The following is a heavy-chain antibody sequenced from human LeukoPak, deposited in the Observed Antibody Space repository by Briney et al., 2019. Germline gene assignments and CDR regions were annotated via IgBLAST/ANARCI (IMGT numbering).Heavy chain of an antibody. V-gene: IGHV5-51*01. CDR2: IYPGDSDT. Sequence: GESLKISCKGSGYSFTNYWISWVRQMPGKGLEWMGIIYPGDSDTRYSPSFQGQVTISADKSISTAYLQWSSLKASDTAMYYCARGSFDGSGNPNAFDIWGQGTMVTVSS. D-gene: IGHD3-10*01. CDR3: ARGSFDGSGNPNAFDI. J-gene: IGHJ3*02. CDR1: GYSFTNYW.